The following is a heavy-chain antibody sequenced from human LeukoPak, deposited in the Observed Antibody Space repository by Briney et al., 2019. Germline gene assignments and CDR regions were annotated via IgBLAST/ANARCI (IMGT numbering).Heavy chain of an antibody. V-gene: IGHV3-74*01. J-gene: IGHJ4*02. Sequence: PGGSLRLSCAASGFTFSSYWMHWVRQAPGKGLLWVSRVNSDGSSTGYADSVKGRFTIPRDNAKNTLSLQMNSLRADDTAVYYCASTSDLHYFDYWGQGTLVTVSS. CDR1: GFTFSSYW. CDR2: VNSDGSST. CDR3: ASTSDLHYFDY.